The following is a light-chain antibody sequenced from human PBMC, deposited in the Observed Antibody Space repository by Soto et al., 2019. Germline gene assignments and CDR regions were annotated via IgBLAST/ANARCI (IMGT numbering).Light chain of an antibody. J-gene: IGLJ1*01. V-gene: IGLV2-8*01. CDR3: SSFAGSNNFPYV. CDR1: SSDVGADDS. CDR2: EIN. Sequence: QAVLTQPPSAAGSPGQSVTISCTGTSSDVGADDSVSWYQQHAGKAPNLLIYEINNRPSGVPDRFSGSKSGNTASLTVSGLQAEDEADYYCSSFAGSNNFPYVFGTGTKVTVL.